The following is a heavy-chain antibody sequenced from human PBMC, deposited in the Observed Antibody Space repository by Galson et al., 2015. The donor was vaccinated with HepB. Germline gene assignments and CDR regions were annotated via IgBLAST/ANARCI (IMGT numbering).Heavy chain of an antibody. Sequence: SLRLSCAASGFTFSSYSMNWVRQAPGKGLEWVSSISSSSSYIYYADSVKGRFTISRGNAKNSLYLQMNSLRAEDTAVYYCARGSIVVVVAATPDRIAVAGTLPPYGMDVWGQGTTVTVSS. D-gene: IGHD2-15*01. CDR1: GFTFSSYS. J-gene: IGHJ6*02. CDR3: ARGSIVVVVAATPDRIAVAGTLPPYGMDV. V-gene: IGHV3-21*01. CDR2: ISSSSSYI.